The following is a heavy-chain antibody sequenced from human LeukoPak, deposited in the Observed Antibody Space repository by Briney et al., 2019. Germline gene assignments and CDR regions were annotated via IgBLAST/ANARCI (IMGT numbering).Heavy chain of an antibody. CDR1: GGSISSYY. J-gene: IGHJ4*02. CDR2: IYYSGST. CDR3: ARYVVRGVRGFDY. Sequence: SETLSLTCTVSGGSISSYYWSWIRQPPGKGLEWIGYIYYSGSTNYNPSLKSRVTISVDTSKNQFSLKLSSVTAADTAVYYCARYVVRGVRGFDYWGQGTLVTVSS. D-gene: IGHD3-10*01. V-gene: IGHV4-59*12.